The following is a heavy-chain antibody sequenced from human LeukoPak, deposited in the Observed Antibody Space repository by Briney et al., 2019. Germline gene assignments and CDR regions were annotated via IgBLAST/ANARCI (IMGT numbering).Heavy chain of an antibody. J-gene: IGHJ4*02. CDR2: ISSTGTYI. V-gene: IGHV3-21*01. D-gene: IGHD4-11*01. Sequence: GGSLRLSCATSGFTFSSSTFGSYTMNWVRQAPGKGLERVSSISSTGTYIYYTDSVKGRFTISRDIANSLLYLQMNSLRADDTAVYYCARDLDYSTGFDYWGQGTLVTVSS. CDR3: ARDLDYSTGFDY. CDR1: GFTFSSSTFGSYT.